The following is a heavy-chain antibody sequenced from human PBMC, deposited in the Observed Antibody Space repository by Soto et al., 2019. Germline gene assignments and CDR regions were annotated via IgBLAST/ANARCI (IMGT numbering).Heavy chain of an antibody. V-gene: IGHV1-46*01. CDR3: ARDFSGPMDY. CDR1: GYTFTNYY. CDR2: IYPSGGST. J-gene: IGHJ4*02. D-gene: IGHD3-10*01. Sequence: AAVKFSCKASGYTFTNYYMHWVRQAPGQGLEWMGIIYPSGGSTRNAQEFQGRVTMTRDPSTSTVYMELSSLSSEHTPVYYCARDFSGPMDYWGRGTLVTVSS.